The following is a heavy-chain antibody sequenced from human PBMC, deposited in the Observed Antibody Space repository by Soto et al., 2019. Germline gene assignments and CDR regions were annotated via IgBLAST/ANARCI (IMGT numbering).Heavy chain of an antibody. CDR3: GRGRTQQLASDAFDI. D-gene: IGHD6-13*01. J-gene: IGHJ3*02. CDR1: GYTFTGYY. V-gene: IGHV1-2*04. Sequence: ASVKVSCKASGYTFTGYYMHWVRQAPGQGLEWMGWINPNSGGTNYAQKFQGWVTMTRDTSISTAYMELSRLRSDDTAVYYCGRGRTQQLASDAFDIWGQGIMVTVS. CDR2: INPNSGGT.